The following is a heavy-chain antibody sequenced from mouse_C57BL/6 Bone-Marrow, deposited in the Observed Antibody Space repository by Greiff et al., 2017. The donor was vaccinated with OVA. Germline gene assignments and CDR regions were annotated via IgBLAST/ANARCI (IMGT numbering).Heavy chain of an antibody. CDR3: ARRITTVVADAMDY. J-gene: IGHJ4*01. V-gene: IGHV5-2*01. CDR1: EYEFPSHD. CDR2: INSDGGST. D-gene: IGHD1-1*01. Sequence: EVNLVESGGGLVQPGESLKLSCESNEYEFPSHDMSWVRKTPEKRLELVAAINSDGGSTYYPDTMERRFIISRDNTKKTLYLQMSSLRSEDTALYYCARRITTVVADAMDYWGQGTSVTVSS.